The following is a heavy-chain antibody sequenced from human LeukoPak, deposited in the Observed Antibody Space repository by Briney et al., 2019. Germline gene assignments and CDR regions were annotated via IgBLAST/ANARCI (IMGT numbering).Heavy chain of an antibody. CDR3: AKDSVERFGELFSYYYYYGMDV. J-gene: IGHJ6*02. V-gene: IGHV3-30*02. CDR1: GFTFSSYG. D-gene: IGHD3-10*01. CDR2: IRYDGSNK. Sequence: GGSLRLSCAASGFTFSSYGMHWVRQASGKGLEWVAFIRYDGSNKYYADSVKGRFTISRDNSKNTLYLQMNSLRAEDTAVYYCAKDSVERFGELFSYYYYYGMDVWGQGTTVTVSS.